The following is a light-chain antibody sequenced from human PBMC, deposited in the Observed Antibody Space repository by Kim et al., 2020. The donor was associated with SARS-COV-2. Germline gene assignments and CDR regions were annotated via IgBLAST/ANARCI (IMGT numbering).Light chain of an antibody. CDR2: AAS. CDR1: QSISSY. CDR3: QQSYSTLGT. Sequence: DIQMTQSPSSLSASVGDRVTITCRASQSISSYLNWYQQKPGKAPKLLIYAASSLQSGVPSRFSGSGSGTDFTLTISSLQPEDFATYYCQQSYSTLGTCGQGTKREI. J-gene: IGKJ2*02. V-gene: IGKV1-39*01.